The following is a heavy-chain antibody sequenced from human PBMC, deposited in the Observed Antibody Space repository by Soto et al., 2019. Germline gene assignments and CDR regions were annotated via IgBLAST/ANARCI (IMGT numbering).Heavy chain of an antibody. D-gene: IGHD2-2*01. V-gene: IGHV1-18*01. J-gene: IGHJ5*02. CDR3: GREVPAAIGRLDP. CDR2: ISLYNGNI. Sequence: QVQLVQSGAEVKKPGASVKVSCKASGYTFTNYGISWVRQAPGQGLEWMGWISLYNGNIKYAPKFQGRATMTADTSPETVHMELRSLRSDATAVYYCGREVPAAIGRLDPWGQGTEVIV. CDR1: GYTFTNYG.